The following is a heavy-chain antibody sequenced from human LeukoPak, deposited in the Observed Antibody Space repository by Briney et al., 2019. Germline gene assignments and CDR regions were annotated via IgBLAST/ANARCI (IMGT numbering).Heavy chain of an antibody. CDR2: ISSSSSYI. V-gene: IGHV3-21*04. CDR3: AKDPDVDIVATIRDY. D-gene: IGHD5-12*01. J-gene: IGHJ4*02. CDR1: GFTFSNYS. Sequence: GGSLRLSCAASGFTFSNYSMNWVRQAPGKGLKWVSSISSSSSYIYYADSVKGRFTISRDNSKNTLYLQMNSLRAEDTAVYYCAKDPDVDIVATIRDYWGQGTLVTVSS.